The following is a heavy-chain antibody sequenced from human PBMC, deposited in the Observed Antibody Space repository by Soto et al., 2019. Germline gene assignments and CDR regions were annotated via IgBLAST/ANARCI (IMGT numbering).Heavy chain of an antibody. V-gene: IGHV5-51*01. J-gene: IGHJ5*02. CDR2: IYPGDSDT. CDR3: VRDEKAGGAAAGIRGFDR. CDR1: GYSFTSYW. Sequence: SLKISCQGSGYSFTSYWIGWVRQMPGKGLEWMGIIYPGDSDTRYSPYFLGQVPISAVKSISTDYLQWSSLKASDTAMYYCVRDEKAGGAAAGIRGFDRWGQGTLVTVSS. D-gene: IGHD6-13*01.